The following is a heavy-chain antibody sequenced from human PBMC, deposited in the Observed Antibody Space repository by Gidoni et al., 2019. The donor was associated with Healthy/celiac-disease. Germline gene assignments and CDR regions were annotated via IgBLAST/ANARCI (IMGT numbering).Heavy chain of an antibody. V-gene: IGHV3-23*04. Sequence: VQLVESGGGLVQPGGSLSLSCAASGFTFSSSAMSWVRQAPGKGLEWVSAISGSGGSTYYADSVKGRFTISRDNSKNTLYLQMNSLRAEDTAVYYCAKDPGYSSSWYKRNYYYYGMDVWGQGTTVTVSS. CDR3: AKDPGYSSSWYKRNYYYYGMDV. CDR2: ISGSGGST. J-gene: IGHJ6*02. CDR1: GFTFSSSA. D-gene: IGHD6-13*01.